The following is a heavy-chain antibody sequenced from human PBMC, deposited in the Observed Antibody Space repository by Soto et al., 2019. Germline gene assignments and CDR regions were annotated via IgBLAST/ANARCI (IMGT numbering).Heavy chain of an antibody. D-gene: IGHD5-18*01. CDR1: GFTFSSYA. Sequence: GGSLRLCCAASGFTFSSYAMSWVRQAPGKGLEWVSGVSGSGGSTYCVDSVKGRFTISRDNSKNTLYLQMNSLRAEDTALYYCAKDFGYNYGYDAFDIWGQGTMVTV. CDR3: AKDFGYNYGYDAFDI. CDR2: VSGSGGST. V-gene: IGHV3-23*01. J-gene: IGHJ3*02.